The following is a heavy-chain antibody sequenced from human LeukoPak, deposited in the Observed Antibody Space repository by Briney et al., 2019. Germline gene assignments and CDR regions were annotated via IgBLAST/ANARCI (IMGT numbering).Heavy chain of an antibody. J-gene: IGHJ3*02. CDR2: ISAYNGNT. V-gene: IGHV1-18*01. Sequence: ASVKVSCKASGYTFTSYGISWVRQAPGQGLEWMGWISAYNGNTNYAQKLQGRVTMTTDTSTSTAYMELRSLRSNDTAVYYCARWVGWLVYEGAFDIWGQGTMVTVSS. D-gene: IGHD6-19*01. CDR3: ARWVGWLVYEGAFDI. CDR1: GYTFTSYG.